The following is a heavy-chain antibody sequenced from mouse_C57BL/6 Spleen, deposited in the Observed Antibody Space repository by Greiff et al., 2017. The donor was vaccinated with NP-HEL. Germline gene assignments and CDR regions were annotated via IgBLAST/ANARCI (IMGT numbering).Heavy chain of an antibody. J-gene: IGHJ3*01. CDR2: ISSGSSTI. Sequence: EVQGVESGGGLVKPGGSLKLSCAASGFTFSDYGMHWVRQAPEKGLEWVAYISSGSSTIYYADTVKGRFTISRDNAKNTLFLQMTSLRSEDTAMYYCARVDGYPFAYWGQGTLVTVSA. D-gene: IGHD2-3*01. V-gene: IGHV5-17*01. CDR1: GFTFSDYG. CDR3: ARVDGYPFAY.